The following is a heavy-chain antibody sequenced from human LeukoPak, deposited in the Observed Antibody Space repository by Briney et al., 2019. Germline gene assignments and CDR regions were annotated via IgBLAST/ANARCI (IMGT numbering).Heavy chain of an antibody. D-gene: IGHD3-10*01. CDR3: AGDRRVRYLDY. Sequence: GGSLRLSCAASGFTFSSYEMNWVRQAPGKGLEWVSYISSSGSTIYYADSVKGRFTISRDNAKNSLYLQMNSMRAEDTAVYYCAGDRRVRYLDYWGQGTLVTVSS. J-gene: IGHJ4*02. V-gene: IGHV3-48*03. CDR2: ISSSGSTI. CDR1: GFTFSSYE.